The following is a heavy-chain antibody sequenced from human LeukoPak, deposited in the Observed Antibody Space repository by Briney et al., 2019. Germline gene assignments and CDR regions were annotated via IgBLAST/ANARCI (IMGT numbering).Heavy chain of an antibody. CDR1: GGSFSGYY. CDR3: ARYDSSGWYYFDY. J-gene: IGHJ4*02. D-gene: IGHD6-19*01. V-gene: IGHV4-34*01. Sequence: PSETLSLTCAVYGGSFSGYYWSWIRQPPGKGLEWIGEINHSGSTNYNPSLKSRVTKSVDTSKNQFSLKLSSVTAADTAVYYCARYDSSGWYYFDYWGQGTLVTVSS. CDR2: INHSGST.